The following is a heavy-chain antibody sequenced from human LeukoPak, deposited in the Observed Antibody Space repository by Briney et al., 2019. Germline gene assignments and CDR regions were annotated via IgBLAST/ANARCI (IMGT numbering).Heavy chain of an antibody. J-gene: IGHJ4*02. CDR2: ISYDGSNK. CDR3: AKCPVTFGGVIIITTGYFDY. CDR1: GFTFRSYA. D-gene: IGHD3-16*02. Sequence: TGGSLRLSCAASGFTFRSYAMHWVRQAPGKGLEWVAVISYDGSNKYYAYSVEGRFTISRDNSKNTLYLQMNSLRTEDTAVYYCAKCPVTFGGVIIITTGYFDYWGQGTLVTVSS. V-gene: IGHV3-30*18.